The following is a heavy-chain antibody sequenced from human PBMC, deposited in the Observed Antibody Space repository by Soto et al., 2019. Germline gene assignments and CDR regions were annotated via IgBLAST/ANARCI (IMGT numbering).Heavy chain of an antibody. J-gene: IGHJ3*02. Sequence: ASVKVSCKASGYTFTGYYMHCVRRAPGQGLEWMGWINPNSGGTNYAQKFQGWVTMTRDTSISTAYMELSRLRSDDTAVYYCARAPLYNWNDVAAFDIWGQGTMVTVSS. CDR1: GYTFTGYY. V-gene: IGHV1-2*04. D-gene: IGHD1-1*01. CDR3: ARAPLYNWNDVAAFDI. CDR2: INPNSGGT.